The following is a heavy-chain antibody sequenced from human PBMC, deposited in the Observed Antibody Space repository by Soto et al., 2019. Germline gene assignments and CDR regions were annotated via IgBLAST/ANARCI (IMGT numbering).Heavy chain of an antibody. D-gene: IGHD3-10*01. CDR3: AKDWVSMVRGVITKFDY. CDR2: ISGSGGST. J-gene: IGHJ4*02. CDR1: GFTFSSYA. V-gene: IGHV3-23*01. Sequence: GGSLRLSCAASGFTFSSYAMSWVRQAPGKGLEWVSAISGSGGSTYYADSVKGRFTISRDNSKNPLYLQMNSLRAEDTAVYYCAKDWVSMVRGVITKFDYWGQGTLVTVSS.